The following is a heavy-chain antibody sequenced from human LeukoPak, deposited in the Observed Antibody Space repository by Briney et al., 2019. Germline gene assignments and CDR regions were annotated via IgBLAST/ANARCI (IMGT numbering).Heavy chain of an antibody. CDR3: ARVAVTGYPDY. CDR2: ISSSGSTI. D-gene: IGHD3-9*01. J-gene: IGHJ4*02. V-gene: IGHV3-48*03. CDR1: GFTFSSYE. Sequence: GGSLRLSCAASGFTFSSYEMNWVRQAPGKGLDWVSYISSSGSTIYYADSVKGRFTISRDNAKNSLYLQMNSLRAEDTAVYYCARVAVTGYPDYWGQGTLVTVSS.